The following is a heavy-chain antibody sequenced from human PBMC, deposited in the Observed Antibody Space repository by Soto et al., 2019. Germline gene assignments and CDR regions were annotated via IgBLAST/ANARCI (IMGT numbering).Heavy chain of an antibody. V-gene: IGHV4-34*01. CDR3: ARWEWLAYDYGMDV. J-gene: IGHJ6*02. D-gene: IGHD3-3*01. CDR2: INHSGRS. Sequence: PGKGLAGTGEINHSGRSNYNPXXKXRVTISVDTSKNQFSLKLSSVPAADTAVYYCARWEWLAYDYGMDVWGQGTTVTVS.